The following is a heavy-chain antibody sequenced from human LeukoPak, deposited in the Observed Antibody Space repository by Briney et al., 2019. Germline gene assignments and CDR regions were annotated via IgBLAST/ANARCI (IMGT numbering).Heavy chain of an antibody. J-gene: IGHJ4*02. Sequence: GGSLRLSCAASGFTVSSSYMSWVRQAPEKGLEWVSVIYGGGTTYYADSVKGRFTISRDNSMNALYLQMNSLRAEDTAVYYCAKATPATAAFESWGQGTLLTVSS. V-gene: IGHV3-53*01. CDR3: AKATPATAAFES. D-gene: IGHD6-13*01. CDR2: IYGGGTT. CDR1: GFTVSSSY.